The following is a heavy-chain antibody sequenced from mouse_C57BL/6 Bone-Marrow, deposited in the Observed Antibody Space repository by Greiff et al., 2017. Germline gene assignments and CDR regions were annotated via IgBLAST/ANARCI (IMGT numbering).Heavy chain of an antibody. Sequence: QVQLQQPGAELVKPGASVKLSCKASGYTFTSYWMHWVKQRPGQGLEWIGMIHPNSGSTNYNEKFKSKATLTVDKSSSTAYMQLSSLTSEDSAVYYCARGTGVYYGSSYGGYYYAMDYWGQGTSVTVSS. CDR3: ARGTGVYYGSSYGGYYYAMDY. V-gene: IGHV1-64*01. D-gene: IGHD1-1*01. CDR2: IHPNSGST. CDR1: GYTFTSYW. J-gene: IGHJ4*01.